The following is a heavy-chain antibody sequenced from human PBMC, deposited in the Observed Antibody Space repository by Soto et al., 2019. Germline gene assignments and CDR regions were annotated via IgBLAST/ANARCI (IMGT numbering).Heavy chain of an antibody. V-gene: IGHV4-30-4*01. Sequence: SETLSLTCTVSVGSISSGGYYWSWIRQHPGTGLEWIGHISYSGSTYYNTSLKSRVTISVDTSRNQFSLALTSVTAADTAMYYWARGSSTDKVDPWGQGILVTVSS. CDR1: VGSISSGGYY. CDR3: ARGSSTDKVDP. CDR2: ISYSGST. J-gene: IGHJ5*02.